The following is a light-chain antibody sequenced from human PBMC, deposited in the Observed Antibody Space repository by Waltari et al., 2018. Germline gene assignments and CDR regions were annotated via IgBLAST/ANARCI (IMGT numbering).Light chain of an antibody. Sequence: EIVFTLSPGTLSLSQGERATLSCRASQSLSRSRLAWYLHKPHQAPRLLIYGASSRATGIPDRFSGSGSCADFSLTISRVEPEDFAVYYCQQYGSSVMYTFGQGTKLEIK. CDR1: QSLSRSR. V-gene: IGKV3-20*01. CDR3: QQYGSSVMYT. CDR2: GAS. J-gene: IGKJ2*01.